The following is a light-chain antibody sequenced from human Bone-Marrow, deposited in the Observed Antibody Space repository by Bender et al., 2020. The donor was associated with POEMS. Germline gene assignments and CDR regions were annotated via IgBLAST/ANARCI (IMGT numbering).Light chain of an antibody. CDR1: SSDVGNYNF. CDR2: EVT. V-gene: IGLV2-14*02. Sequence: QSALTQPASVSGSPGQSITISCSGTSSDVGNYNFVSWYQQHPGKAPKLMIYEVTKRPSGVPDRFSGSRSGTSASLAISGLQSEDEADYYCAVWDDSLNGWVFGGGTKLTVL. CDR3: AVWDDSLNGWV. J-gene: IGLJ3*02.